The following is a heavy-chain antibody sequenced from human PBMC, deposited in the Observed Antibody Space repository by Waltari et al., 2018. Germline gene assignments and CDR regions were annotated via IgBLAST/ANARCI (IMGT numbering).Heavy chain of an antibody. D-gene: IGHD3-3*01. CDR3: ARLPHYEFWSGYSSRPDY. Sequence: QLQLQESGPGLVKPSETLSLTCTVSGGSISSSSYYWGWIRQPPGKGLEWIGSIYYRGGTYYIPSLKSRVTIYVDTSKTQFSRKRSSVTAADTAVYYCARLPHYEFWSGYSSRPDYWGQGTLVTVSS. J-gene: IGHJ4*02. CDR1: GGSISSSSYY. CDR2: IYYRGGT. V-gene: IGHV4-39*01.